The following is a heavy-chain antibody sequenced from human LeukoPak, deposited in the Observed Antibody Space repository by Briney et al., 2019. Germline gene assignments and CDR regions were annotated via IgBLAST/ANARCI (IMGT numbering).Heavy chain of an antibody. CDR3: ARHLTVTTRSIEVYYFDY. J-gene: IGHJ4*02. V-gene: IGHV5-51*01. D-gene: IGHD4-17*01. CDR2: IYPGDSAT. Sequence: GESLKISCKGSGNNFANYWIGWVRQMPGKGLEWMGFIYPGDSATKYSPSFQGQVTISADKSISTAYLQWSSLKASDTAMYYCARHLTVTTRSIEVYYFDYWGQGTLVTVSS. CDR1: GNNFANYW.